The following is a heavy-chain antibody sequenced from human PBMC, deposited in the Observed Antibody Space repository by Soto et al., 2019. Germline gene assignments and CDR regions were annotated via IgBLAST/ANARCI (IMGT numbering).Heavy chain of an antibody. D-gene: IGHD6-19*01. CDR3: AKLAVAGLRLDYYYYYMDV. J-gene: IGHJ6*03. Sequence: GGSLRLSCAASGFTFSSYAMSWVRQAPGKGLEWVSAISGSGGSTYYADSVKGRFTISRDNSKNTLYLQMNSLRAEDTAVYYCAKLAVAGLRLDYYYYYMDVWGKGTTVTVSS. V-gene: IGHV3-23*01. CDR1: GFTFSSYA. CDR2: ISGSGGST.